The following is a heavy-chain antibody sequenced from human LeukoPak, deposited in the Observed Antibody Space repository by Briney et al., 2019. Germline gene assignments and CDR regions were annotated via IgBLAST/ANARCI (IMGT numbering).Heavy chain of an antibody. CDR2: ISGTGGTI. CDR1: GFTFSTYA. J-gene: IGHJ3*02. D-gene: IGHD1-20*01. V-gene: IGHV3-23*01. Sequence: GGSLRLSCAASGFTFSTYAMSWVRQAPGKGLEWVSVISGTGGTIYYADPVKGRFTISRDNSKNTLYLQMNSLRAEDTAVYYCALTLNDAFDIWGQGTMVTVSS. CDR3: ALTLNDAFDI.